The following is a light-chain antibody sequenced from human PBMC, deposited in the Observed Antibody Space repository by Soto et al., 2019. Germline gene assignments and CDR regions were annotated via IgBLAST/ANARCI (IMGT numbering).Light chain of an antibody. Sequence: IQLSQSPSSLSASEGDRVTITCRASQKIYSWLAWYQQKPGKAPKLLIYDASSLQSGVPSRFSGSESGTEFTLTISSLQPDDFATYYCQQYNDYPWTFGPGGKVDI. J-gene: IGKJ1*01. CDR3: QQYNDYPWT. CDR2: DAS. V-gene: IGKV1-5*01. CDR1: QKIYSW.